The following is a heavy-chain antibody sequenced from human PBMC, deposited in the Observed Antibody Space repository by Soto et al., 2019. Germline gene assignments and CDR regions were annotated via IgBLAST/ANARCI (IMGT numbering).Heavy chain of an antibody. Sequence: SETLSLTCTISGGSVSTYYWSWIRQPPGKELEWIGLTSYSGNTNYNPSLKSRVAIAVDTSKNQFSLTLSSVTAADTAVYYCARGRYDYIWGSYRYDHRGDYYYYMDVWGKGTTVTVSS. CDR2: TSYSGNT. J-gene: IGHJ6*03. CDR1: GGSVSTYY. V-gene: IGHV4-59*02. D-gene: IGHD3-16*02. CDR3: ARGRYDYIWGSYRYDHRGDYYYYMDV.